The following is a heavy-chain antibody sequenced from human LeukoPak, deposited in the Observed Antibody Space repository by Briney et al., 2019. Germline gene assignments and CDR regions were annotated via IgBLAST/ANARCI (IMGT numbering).Heavy chain of an antibody. D-gene: IGHD3-10*01. Sequence: SETLTLTCTVSGGSISIYYWNWIRQPAGKGLEWIGRIFTSGITNYDPSLKSRVTMSVDTSKNQFSLNLSSVTAADTAVYYCARESSGNYYNPLGYMDVWGKGTTVTVSS. CDR3: ARESSGNYYNPLGYMDV. V-gene: IGHV4-4*07. CDR2: IFTSGIT. CDR1: GGSISIYY. J-gene: IGHJ6*03.